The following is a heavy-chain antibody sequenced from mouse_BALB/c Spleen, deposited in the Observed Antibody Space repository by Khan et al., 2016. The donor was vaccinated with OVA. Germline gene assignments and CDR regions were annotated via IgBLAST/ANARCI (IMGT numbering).Heavy chain of an antibody. CDR3: AREEALYYFDY. D-gene: IGHD3-2*02. V-gene: IGHV1-76*01. CDR1: GYIFTSYW. Sequence: VQLQESGAELVRPGTSVKLSCKTSGYIFTSYWIHWVKQRSGQGLEWIARIYPGTDNTYYSETFKDKATLTADKSSSTAYLQLSSLKSEDSAVFFCAREEALYYFDYWGQGTTLTVSS. J-gene: IGHJ2*01. CDR2: IYPGTDNT.